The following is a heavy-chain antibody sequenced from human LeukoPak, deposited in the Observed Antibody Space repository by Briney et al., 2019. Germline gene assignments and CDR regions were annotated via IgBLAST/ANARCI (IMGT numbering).Heavy chain of an antibody. CDR3: AKDPTYYYDTSGFCEH. D-gene: IGHD3-22*01. J-gene: IGHJ1*01. CDR1: GFTFDGYA. Sequence: PGGSLRLSCAASGFTFDGYAMHWVRQAPGKGLEWVSLISGDGDNTYYADSVKGRFTISRDNSKDSLYLQMNSLRTEDTALYYCAKDPTYYYDTSGFCEHWGQGTLVTVSS. CDR2: ISGDGDNT. V-gene: IGHV3-43*02.